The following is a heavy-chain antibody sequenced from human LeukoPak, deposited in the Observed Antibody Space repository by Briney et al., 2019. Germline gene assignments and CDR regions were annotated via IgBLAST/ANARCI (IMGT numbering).Heavy chain of an antibody. V-gene: IGHV3-48*04. D-gene: IGHD2-15*01. Sequence: GGSLRLSCAASGFTFSSYSMNWVRQAPGKGLEWVSYISSSSSTIYYADSVKGRFTISRDNAKDSLYLQMNSLRAEDTAVYYCARDRRGVVATTYDMDVWGQGTTVTVSS. J-gene: IGHJ6*02. CDR3: ARDRRGVVATTYDMDV. CDR1: GFTFSSYS. CDR2: ISSSSSTI.